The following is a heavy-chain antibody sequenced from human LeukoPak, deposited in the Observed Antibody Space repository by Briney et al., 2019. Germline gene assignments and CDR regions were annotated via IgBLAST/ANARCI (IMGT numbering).Heavy chain of an antibody. CDR2: VHLSGRT. CDR1: GXSISTTNW. Sequence: SSETLSLTCGVSGXSISTTNWWTWVRQPPGEGLEWIGEVHLSGRTHYNPSLESRVTMSVDMSENHISLRLTSVTAADTAVYYCAREGGPYRPLDYSGQGTLVTVSS. V-gene: IGHV4-4*02. J-gene: IGHJ4*02. CDR3: AREGGPYRPLDY.